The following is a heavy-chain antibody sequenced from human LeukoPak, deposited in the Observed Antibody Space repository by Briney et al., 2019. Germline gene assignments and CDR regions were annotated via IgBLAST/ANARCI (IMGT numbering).Heavy chain of an antibody. CDR2: IYYSGST. CDR3: ARAWDYYDSRGFYLRYFDY. V-gene: IGHV4-59*01. CDR1: VGSLGHYY. D-gene: IGHD3-22*01. J-gene: IGHJ4*02. Sequence: SETLSLTCTVSVGSLGHYYWSWIRQPPGKGLDWIGCIYYSGSTNYNPSLKSRVTISVDMSKNQFSLKLSSVTAADTAVYYCARAWDYYDSRGFYLRYFDYWGQGTLVTVSS.